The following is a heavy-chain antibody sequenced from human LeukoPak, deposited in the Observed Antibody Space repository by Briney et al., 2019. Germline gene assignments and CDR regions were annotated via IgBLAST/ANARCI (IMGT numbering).Heavy chain of an antibody. CDR1: GGSFSGYY. V-gene: IGHV4-34*01. J-gene: IGHJ4*02. CDR2: INHSGST. Sequence: SETLSLTCAVYGGSFSGYYWTWIRQPPGKGLEWIGEINHSGSTNYNPSLKSRVIISVDTSKNQFSLNLSSVTAADTAVYYCARDQAATATYFDYWGQGTLVTVSS. D-gene: IGHD6-25*01. CDR3: ARDQAATATYFDY.